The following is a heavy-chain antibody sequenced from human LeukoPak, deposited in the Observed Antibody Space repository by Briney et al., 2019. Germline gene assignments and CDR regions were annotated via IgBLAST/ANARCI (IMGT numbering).Heavy chain of an antibody. CDR3: AKEGRSLQTY. V-gene: IGHV3-21*04. D-gene: IGHD5-24*01. CDR1: GFTFSSYS. CDR2: ISSSSSYI. Sequence: SGGSLRLSCAASGFTFSSYSMNWVRQAPGRGLEWVSSISSSSSYIYYADSVKGRFTISRDNAKNSLYLQMNSLRVEDTAVYYCAKEGRSLQTYWGQGTLVTVSS. J-gene: IGHJ4*02.